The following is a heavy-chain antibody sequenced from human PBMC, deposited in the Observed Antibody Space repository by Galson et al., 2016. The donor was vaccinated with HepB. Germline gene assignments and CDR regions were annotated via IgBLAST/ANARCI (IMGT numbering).Heavy chain of an antibody. V-gene: IGHV3-23*01. Sequence: SLRLSCAASGFTFSTYAMNWVRQAPGKGLEWVSGISWSGDTKFADAVAGRFTISRDNSKTTLYLQMNSLRVEDTAVYYCAKISVYYSYHYWCFDYWGQGTLVTVSS. CDR3: AKISVYYSYHYWCFDY. CDR2: ISWSGDT. CDR1: GFTFSTYA. D-gene: IGHD5-18*01. J-gene: IGHJ4*02.